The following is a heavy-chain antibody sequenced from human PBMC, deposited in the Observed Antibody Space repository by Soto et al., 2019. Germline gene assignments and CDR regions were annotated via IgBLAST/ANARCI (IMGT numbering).Heavy chain of an antibody. CDR3: AKDRGPMVRGVPPLAFDY. D-gene: IGHD3-10*01. CDR1: GFTFSIYA. CDR2: ISGSGGST. V-gene: IGHV3-23*01. J-gene: IGHJ4*02. Sequence: GGSLRLSCAASGFTFSIYAMSWVRQAPGKGLEWVSAISGSGGSTYYADSVKGRFTISRDNSKNTLYLQMNSLRAEDTAVYYCAKDRGPMVRGVPPLAFDYWGQGTLVTVSS.